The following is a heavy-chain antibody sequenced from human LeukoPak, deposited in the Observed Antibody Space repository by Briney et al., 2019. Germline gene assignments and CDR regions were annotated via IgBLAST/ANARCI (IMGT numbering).Heavy chain of an antibody. Sequence: GGSLRLSCVTSGFIFSTYSMNWVRQAPGKGLEWVSYIGSSSTTIYYADSVKGRFTISRDNAERSLYLQMNSLRAEDTAVYYCARFDYNFWAFDIWGQGTMVTVSS. CDR3: ARFDYNFWAFDI. CDR2: IGSSSTTI. D-gene: IGHD3-3*01. CDR1: GFIFSTYS. V-gene: IGHV3-48*01. J-gene: IGHJ3*02.